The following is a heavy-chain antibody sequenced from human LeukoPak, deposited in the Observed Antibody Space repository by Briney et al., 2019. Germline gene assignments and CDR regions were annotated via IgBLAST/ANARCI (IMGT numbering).Heavy chain of an antibody. D-gene: IGHD3-16*02. CDR3: ARSLVYYDYVWGSYRFCYFDY. CDR1: GGSFSGYY. J-gene: IGHJ4*02. V-gene: IGHV4-34*01. CDR2: INHSGST. Sequence: SETLSLTCAVYGGSFSGYYWSWIRQSPGKGLEWIGEINHSGSTNYNPSLKSRVTISVDTSKNQFSLKLSSVTAADTAVYYCARSLVYYDYVWGSYRFCYFDYWGQGTLVTVSS.